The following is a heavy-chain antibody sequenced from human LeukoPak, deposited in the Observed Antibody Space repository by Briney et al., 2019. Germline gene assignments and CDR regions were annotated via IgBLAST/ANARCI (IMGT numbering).Heavy chain of an antibody. Sequence: PGGSLRLSCAASGFTFSTYWMSWVRQAPGKGLVWVAFIRYDGSNKYYADSVKGRFTISRDNAENSLYLQMNSLRADDTAVYYCARFAAGGSYYYYMDVWGKGTTVTVSS. J-gene: IGHJ6*03. D-gene: IGHD3-10*01. V-gene: IGHV3-30*02. CDR2: IRYDGSNK. CDR3: ARFAAGGSYYYYMDV. CDR1: GFTFSTYW.